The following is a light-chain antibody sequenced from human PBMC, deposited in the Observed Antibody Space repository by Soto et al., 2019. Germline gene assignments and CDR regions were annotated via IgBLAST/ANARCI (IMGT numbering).Light chain of an antibody. CDR2: AAS. V-gene: IGKV1-27*01. Sequence: DIQMTQSPSSLSASVGDRVAITCRASQGISNSLAWYQQKPGRVPKLLIYAASTLQSGVPSRFSGSGSGTDFTLTISSLQPEDVATYYCQKYNSAPWTFGQGTKVEIK. CDR1: QGISNS. J-gene: IGKJ1*01. CDR3: QKYNSAPWT.